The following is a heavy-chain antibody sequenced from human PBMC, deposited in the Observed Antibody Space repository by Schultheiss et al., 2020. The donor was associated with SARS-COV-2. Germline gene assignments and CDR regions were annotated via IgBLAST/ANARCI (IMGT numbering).Heavy chain of an antibody. J-gene: IGHJ4*02. CDR3: AREALGY. CDR1: GGSISSSNW. V-gene: IGHV4-4*02. Sequence: SETLSLTCAVSGGSISSSNWWSWVRQSPGKGLEWIGYIYYSGSANYNPSLKSRIGISIDTSKNQFSLKLNSVTAADTAVYYCAREALGYWGQGTLVTVSS. CDR2: IYYSGSA. D-gene: IGHD3-16*01.